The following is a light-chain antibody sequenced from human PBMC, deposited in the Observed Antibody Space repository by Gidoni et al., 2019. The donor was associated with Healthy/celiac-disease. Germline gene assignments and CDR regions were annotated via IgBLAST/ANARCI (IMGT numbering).Light chain of an antibody. J-gene: IGLJ2*01. CDR3: QTWDSSTGLV. V-gene: IGLV3-1*01. CDR2: HDT. Sequence: SYELSQPPSVSVSPGQTATITCSGDKLGDRYACWYQQKPGQSPVLVIYHDTRRPSGIPERFSGSNSGNTATLTIGGTQAMDEADYYCQTWDSSTGLVFGGGTKLTVL. CDR1: KLGDRY.